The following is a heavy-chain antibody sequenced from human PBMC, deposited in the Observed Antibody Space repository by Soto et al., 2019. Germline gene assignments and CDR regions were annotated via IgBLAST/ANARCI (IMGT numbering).Heavy chain of an antibody. CDR1: GGTFSSYA. V-gene: IGHV1-69*01. J-gene: IGHJ3*02. Sequence: QVQLVQSGAEVKKPGSSVKVSCKASGGTFSSYAISWVRQAPGQGLEWMGGIIPIFGTANYAQKFQGRVTITADESTSTAYRGLSSLRSEDTAVYYCARSLGPVTTGGGDAFDIWGQGTMVTVSS. CDR2: IIPIFGTA. CDR3: ARSLGPVTTGGGDAFDI. D-gene: IGHD4-17*01.